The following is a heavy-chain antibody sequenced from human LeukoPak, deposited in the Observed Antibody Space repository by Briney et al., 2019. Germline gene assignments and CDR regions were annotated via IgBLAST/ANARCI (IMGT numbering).Heavy chain of an antibody. D-gene: IGHD1-1*01. CDR2: INHSGST. CDR1: GGSFSGYY. CDR3: ARGRQLERRGFDY. Sequence: SETLSLTCAVYGGSFSGYYWSWLRQPPGKGLEGIGEINHSGSTNYNPSLKSRVTISVDSSKNQFSLKLSSVTAADTAVYYCARGRQLERRGFDYWDQGTLVTVSS. V-gene: IGHV4-34*01. J-gene: IGHJ4*02.